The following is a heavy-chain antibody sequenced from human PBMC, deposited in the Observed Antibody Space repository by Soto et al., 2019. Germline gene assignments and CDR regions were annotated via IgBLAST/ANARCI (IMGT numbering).Heavy chain of an antibody. J-gene: IGHJ5*02. CDR2: VIPIFGTA. V-gene: IGHV1-69*13. CDR3: AREGICSSTSCPTSPWFDP. D-gene: IGHD2-2*01. Sequence: AASVKVSCKASGGTFSSYAISWVRQAPGQGLEWMGGVIPIFGTANYAQKFQGRVTITADESTSTAYMELSSLRSEDTAVYYCAREGICSSTSCPTSPWFDPWGQGTLVTVSS. CDR1: GGTFSSYA.